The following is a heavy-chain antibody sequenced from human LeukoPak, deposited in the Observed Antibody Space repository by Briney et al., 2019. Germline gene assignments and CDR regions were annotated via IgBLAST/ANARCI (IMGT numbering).Heavy chain of an antibody. Sequence: SETLSLTCAVYGGSFSGYYWSWIRQPPGKGLEWIGEINHSGSTNYNPSLKSRVTISVDTSKNQFSLKLSSVTAADTAVYYCARGMGYYGSGSGPWFDPWGQGTLVTVSS. CDR3: ARGMGYYGSGSGPWFDP. CDR2: INHSGST. CDR1: GGSFSGYY. J-gene: IGHJ5*02. V-gene: IGHV4-34*01. D-gene: IGHD3-10*01.